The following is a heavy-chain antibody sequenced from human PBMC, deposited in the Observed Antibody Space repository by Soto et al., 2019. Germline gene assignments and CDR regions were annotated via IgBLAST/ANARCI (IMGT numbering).Heavy chain of an antibody. CDR1: GGSISSSTYY. J-gene: IGHJ4*02. V-gene: IGHV4-39*01. Sequence: SETLSLTCTVSGGSISSSTYYWGWMRQPPGKGLEWIASFFIGGNTYYNPSLKSRVTISVDTSKNQFSLRLSSVTAADTAVYHCARYKKLIVDYWGRGTQVTVSS. D-gene: IGHD1-20*01. CDR2: FFIGGNT. CDR3: ARYKKLIVDY.